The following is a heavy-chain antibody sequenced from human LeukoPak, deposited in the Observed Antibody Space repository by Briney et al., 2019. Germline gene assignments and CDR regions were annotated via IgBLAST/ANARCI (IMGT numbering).Heavy chain of an antibody. D-gene: IGHD3-22*01. CDR2: IRHDGGEK. CDR3: ARGDYYDSSEYEGGRFSDAFDI. J-gene: IGHJ3*02. CDR1: GFAFTTYW. Sequence: TGGSLRLSCATSGFAFTTYWMSWVRQAPGKGLEWVANIRHDGGEKYYVDSVKGRFTISRDNAKNSLYLQMSSLRAADTAVYYCARGDYYDSSEYEGGRFSDAFDIWGQGTMVTVSS. V-gene: IGHV3-7*01.